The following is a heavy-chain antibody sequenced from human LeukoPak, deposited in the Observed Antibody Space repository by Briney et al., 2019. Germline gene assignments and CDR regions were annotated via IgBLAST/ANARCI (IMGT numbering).Heavy chain of an antibody. V-gene: IGHV3-73*01. CDR3: VVGEGEVLSPKNDYYYMDV. Sequence: GGSLRLSCAAAGFTFSGSAMHWVRQASGKGLEWVGRIRSKAKSYATGYAASVKGRFTISRDDSKNTAYLQMNSLKIEDTAVYYCVVGEGEVLSPKNDYYYMDVWGKGTTVTVSS. CDR2: IRSKAKSYAT. CDR1: GFTFSGSA. D-gene: IGHD3-10*01. J-gene: IGHJ6*03.